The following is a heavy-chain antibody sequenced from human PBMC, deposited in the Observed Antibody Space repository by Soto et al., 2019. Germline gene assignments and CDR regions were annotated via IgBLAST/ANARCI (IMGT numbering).Heavy chain of an antibody. CDR3: AGGGAYCGGDCYSSDY. V-gene: IGHV1-69*01. D-gene: IGHD2-21*02. CDR2: IIPIFGTA. J-gene: IGHJ4*02. CDR1: GGTFSSYA. Sequence: QVQLVQSGAEVKKPGSSVKVSCKASGGTFSSYAISWVRQAPGQGLEWMGGIIPIFGTANYAQKFQGRVTITADDSTSHADMELSSLGAEDTAVYYCAGGGAYCGGDCYSSDYWGQGTLVTVSS.